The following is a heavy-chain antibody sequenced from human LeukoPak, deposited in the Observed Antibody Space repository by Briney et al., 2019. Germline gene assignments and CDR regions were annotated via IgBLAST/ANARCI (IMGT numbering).Heavy chain of an antibody. Sequence: GGSLRLSCAASGFTFSGHYMEWVRQAPGKGPEWVGRIRRKANSYTTEYAASVKGRFTISRADSKNSLYLQMNSLKTEDTAVYYCARAMWVGDTAAADYWGQGTLVTVSS. D-gene: IGHD1-26*01. CDR2: IRRKANSYTT. J-gene: IGHJ4*02. V-gene: IGHV3-72*01. CDR3: ARAMWVGDTAAADY. CDR1: GFTFSGHY.